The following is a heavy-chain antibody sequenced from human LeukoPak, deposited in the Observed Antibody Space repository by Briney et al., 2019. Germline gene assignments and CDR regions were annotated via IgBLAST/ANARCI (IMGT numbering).Heavy chain of an antibody. CDR3: VRLLSIAVAKGSPIDY. CDR2: IYPGDSDT. D-gene: IGHD6-19*01. Sequence: GESLKISCKGSGYSFTSYWIDWVRQMPGKGLEWMGIIYPGDSDTRYSPSFQGQVTISADKSISTAYLQWSSLKASDTAMYYCVRLLSIAVAKGSPIDYWGQGTLVTVSS. J-gene: IGHJ4*02. V-gene: IGHV5-51*01. CDR1: GYSFTSYW.